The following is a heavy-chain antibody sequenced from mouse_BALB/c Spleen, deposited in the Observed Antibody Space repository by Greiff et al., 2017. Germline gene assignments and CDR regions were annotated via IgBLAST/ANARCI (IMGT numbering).Heavy chain of an antibody. D-gene: IGHD1-1*01. CDR3: ARESYGSSYGWYFDV. Sequence: EVQLQQSGGGLVKPGGSLKLSCAASGFTFSSYAMSWVRQTPEKRLEWVASISSGGSTYYPDSVKGRFTISRDNARNILYLQMSSLRSEDTAMYYCARESYGSSYGWYFDVWGAGTTVTVSS. CDR1: GFTFSSYA. J-gene: IGHJ1*01. CDR2: ISSGGST. V-gene: IGHV5-6-5*01.